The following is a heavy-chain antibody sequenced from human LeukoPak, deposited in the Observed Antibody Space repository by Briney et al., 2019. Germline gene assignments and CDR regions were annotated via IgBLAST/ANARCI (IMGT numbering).Heavy chain of an antibody. CDR1: RFSSSSYN. CDR2: ISSSSGYI. CDR3: ARPRDYDILTGSLY. D-gene: IGHD3-9*01. V-gene: IGHV3-21*01. Sequence: GGSLRLSCAASRFSSSSYNMNWVRQAPGKGLEWVSSISSSSGYIYYADSVKGRFTISRDNAKNSLYLQMNSLRAEDTAVYYCARPRDYDILTGSLYWGQGTLVTVSS. J-gene: IGHJ4*02.